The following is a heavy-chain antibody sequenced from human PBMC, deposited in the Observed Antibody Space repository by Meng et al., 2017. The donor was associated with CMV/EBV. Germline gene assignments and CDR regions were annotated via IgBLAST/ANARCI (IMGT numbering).Heavy chain of an antibody. D-gene: IGHD6-13*01. CDR2: ISSSSSYI. Sequence: GGSLRLSCAASGFTFSSYSMNWVRQAPGKGLEWVSSISSSSSYIYYADSVKGRFTISRDNAKNSLYLQMNSLRAEDTAVYYCAREAGYSSSWYDGGGDDYYYYGMDVWGQGTTVTVSS. V-gene: IGHV3-21*01. J-gene: IGHJ6*02. CDR1: GFTFSSYS. CDR3: AREAGYSSSWYDGGGDDYYYYGMDV.